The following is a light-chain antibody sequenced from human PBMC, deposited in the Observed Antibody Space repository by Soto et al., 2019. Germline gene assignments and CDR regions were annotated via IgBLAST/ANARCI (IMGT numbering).Light chain of an antibody. Sequence: EIVLTQSPGTLSLSPGERATLTCRASQSVSSSYLAWYQLKPGQAPRLLIHGASSRAPGIPDRFRGSGSGTDFTLTISRLEPEDFAVYYCQQYGSSPPYTFGQGTKLEIK. V-gene: IGKV3-20*01. J-gene: IGKJ2*01. CDR3: QQYGSSPPYT. CDR2: GAS. CDR1: QSVSSSY.